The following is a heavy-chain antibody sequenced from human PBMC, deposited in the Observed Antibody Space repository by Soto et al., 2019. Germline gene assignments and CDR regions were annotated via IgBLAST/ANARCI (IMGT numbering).Heavy chain of an antibody. J-gene: IGHJ6*02. V-gene: IGHV4-30-2*01. CDR1: NGSISSGGYS. D-gene: IGHD3-16*01. CDR2: IYPTGKT. Sequence: PSETLSLTCTVSNGSISSGGYSWSWIRQTPGKGLEWIGYIYPTGKTYYNPSLKNRATLSIDTSQNQFSLQLTSVTAADTAVYYCARAPPGPASRWGVWGHGTTVTVSS. CDR3: ARAPPGPASRWGV.